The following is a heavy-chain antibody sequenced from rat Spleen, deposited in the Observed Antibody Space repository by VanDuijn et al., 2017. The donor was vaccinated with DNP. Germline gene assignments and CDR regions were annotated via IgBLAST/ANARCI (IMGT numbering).Heavy chain of an antibody. V-gene: IGHV5-27*01. CDR3: TAELGGY. CDR2: IRTDSGRT. D-gene: IGHD5-1*01. CDR1: GFIFSNYD. J-gene: IGHJ2*01. Sequence: EVQLVESGGGLVQPGRSLKLSCAASGFIFSNYDMAWVRQAPTKGLEWVTSIRTDSGRTYYRDSVKGRFTVSRDNAKSTLYLQLDSLRSEDTATYYCTAELGGYWGQGVMVTVSS.